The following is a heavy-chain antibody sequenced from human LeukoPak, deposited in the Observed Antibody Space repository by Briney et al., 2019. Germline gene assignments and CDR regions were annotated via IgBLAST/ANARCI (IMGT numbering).Heavy chain of an antibody. CDR1: GGSFSGYY. D-gene: IGHD3-22*01. V-gene: IGHV4-34*01. J-gene: IGHJ4*02. CDR3: ASQRKDYYYDSSGYYGI. CDR2: INHSGST. Sequence: SETLSLTCAVYGGSFSGYYWSWIRQPPGKGLEWMGEINHSGSTNYNPSLKSRVTISVDTSKNQFSLKLSSVTAADTAVYYCASQRKDYYYDSSGYYGIWGQGTLVTVSS.